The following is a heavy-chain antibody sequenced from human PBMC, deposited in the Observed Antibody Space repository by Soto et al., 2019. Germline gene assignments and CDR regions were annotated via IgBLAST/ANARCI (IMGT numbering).Heavy chain of an antibody. V-gene: IGHV3-11*01. CDR3: ATRGTISSAHHFAH. CDR1: GFTFSGYN. Sequence: QVQLVESGGGLVKPGGSLRLSCAASGFTFSGYNMSWVRQAPGKGLEWVSYITSSGSNTYDAESVKGRFTISRDNAINLLYLQRNNLSAEDTAVYYPATRGTISSAHHFAHLGQRTLVTASS. J-gene: IGHJ4*02. D-gene: IGHD6-6*01. CDR2: ITSSGSNT.